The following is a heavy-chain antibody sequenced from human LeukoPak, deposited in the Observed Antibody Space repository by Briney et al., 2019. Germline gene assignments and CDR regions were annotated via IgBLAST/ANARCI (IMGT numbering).Heavy chain of an antibody. CDR3: AKDREKPSQFDY. V-gene: IGHV3-7*01. CDR2: IDPDGVDK. Sequence: GGSLRLSCTASGFNFSISYMMWVRQAPGEGLEWVAHIDPDGVDKNYVGSVKDRFIISRDNSKNTLFLQMSSLRVEDTAVYYCAKDREKPSQFDYWGQGTLVTVSS. J-gene: IGHJ4*02. CDR1: GFNFSISY.